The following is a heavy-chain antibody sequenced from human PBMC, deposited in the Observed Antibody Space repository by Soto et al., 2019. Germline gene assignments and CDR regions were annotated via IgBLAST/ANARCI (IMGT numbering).Heavy chain of an antibody. V-gene: IGHV1-18*01. CDR2: ISAYNGNT. CDR3: ARPRTTVTYYYYGMDV. D-gene: IGHD4-4*01. J-gene: IGHJ6*02. CDR1: GYTFTSYG. Sequence: QVQLVQSGAEVKKPGASVKVSCKASGYTFTSYGISWVRQAPGQGLEWMGWISAYNGNTNYAQKLQGRVTMTTDTSTSTAYMELRSLRSADTAVYYCARPRTTVTYYYYGMDVWGQGTTVTVSS.